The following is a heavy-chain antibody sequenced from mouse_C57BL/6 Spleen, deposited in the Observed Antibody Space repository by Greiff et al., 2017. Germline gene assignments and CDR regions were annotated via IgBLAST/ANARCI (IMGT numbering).Heavy chain of an antibody. CDR1: GYSITSGYY. CDR2: ISYDGSN. Sequence: VQLKESGPGLVKPSQSLSLTCSVTGYSITSGYYWNWIRQFPGNKLEWMGYISYDGSNNYNPSLKNRISITRDTSKNQFFLKLNSVTTEDTATYYCAIYYYGLAYWGQGTLVTVSA. D-gene: IGHD1-1*01. J-gene: IGHJ3*01. CDR3: AIYYYGLAY. V-gene: IGHV3-6*01.